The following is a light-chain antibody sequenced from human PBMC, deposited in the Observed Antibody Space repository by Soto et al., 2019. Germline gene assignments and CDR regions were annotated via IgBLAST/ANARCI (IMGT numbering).Light chain of an antibody. Sequence: DIQMTQSPSTLSASVGDRVTITCRASQRISSWLAWYQQKPGKAPKLLIYRASSLEGGVPSRFSGSGSGTEFSLTISSLQPDDFATYYCQQYNSFPYTFGQGTKLEIK. J-gene: IGKJ2*01. V-gene: IGKV1-5*03. CDR2: RAS. CDR1: QRISSW. CDR3: QQYNSFPYT.